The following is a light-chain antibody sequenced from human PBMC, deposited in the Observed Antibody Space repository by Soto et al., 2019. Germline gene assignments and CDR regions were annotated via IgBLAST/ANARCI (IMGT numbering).Light chain of an antibody. CDR1: QTVSSSS. V-gene: IGKV3-20*01. J-gene: IGKJ1*01. CDR3: QQYGSSRT. Sequence: EIVLTQSPGTLSLSPGERATLSCRASQTVSSSSLAWYQQKPGQAPRLLIFGASTRAAGFPDRFSGSGSGTDFTLTISRLEPEDFAVYYCQQYGSSRTFGQGTKVEIK. CDR2: GAS.